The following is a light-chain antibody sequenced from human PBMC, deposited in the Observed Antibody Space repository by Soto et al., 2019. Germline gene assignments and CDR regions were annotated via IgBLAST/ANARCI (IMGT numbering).Light chain of an antibody. CDR1: SSDVGAYNY. CDR2: EVS. CDR3: SSYTSTRTLV. Sequence: QSALTQPASVSGSPGQSISMSCTGTSSDVGAYNYVSWYQQHPGKAPKLMIYEVSNRPSGVSHRFSGSKSDNTASLTISGLQTDDEADYYCSSYTSTRTLVFGTGTKVTV. V-gene: IGLV2-14*01. J-gene: IGLJ1*01.